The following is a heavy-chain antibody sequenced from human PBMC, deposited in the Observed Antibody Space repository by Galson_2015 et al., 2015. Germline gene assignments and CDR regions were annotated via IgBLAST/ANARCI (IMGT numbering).Heavy chain of an antibody. J-gene: IGHJ3*02. V-gene: IGHV3-30*03. CDR1: GFIFSSYA. CDR3: ARKLGYGFGPGGAFDI. D-gene: IGHD3-16*01. Sequence: SLRLSCAASGFIFSSYAMHWVRQAPGKGLEWVAVTSYDGNTKYYADSVKGRFTISRDNSKNTLYLQMNSLRAEDTAVYYCARKLGYGFGPGGAFDIWGQGTLVTVSS. CDR2: TSYDGNTK.